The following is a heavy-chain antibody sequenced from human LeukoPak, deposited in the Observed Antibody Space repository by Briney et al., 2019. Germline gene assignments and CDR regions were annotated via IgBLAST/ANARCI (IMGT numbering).Heavy chain of an antibody. J-gene: IGHJ5*02. Sequence: GESLKISCKGSGYSFTSYWIGWVRQMPGKGLEWMGIIYPGDSDTRYSPSFQGQVTISADKSISTAYLQWSSLKASDTATYYCARQAGIAARPGWFDPWGQGTLVTVSS. CDR3: ARQAGIAARPGWFDP. D-gene: IGHD6-6*01. V-gene: IGHV5-51*01. CDR2: IYPGDSDT. CDR1: GYSFTSYW.